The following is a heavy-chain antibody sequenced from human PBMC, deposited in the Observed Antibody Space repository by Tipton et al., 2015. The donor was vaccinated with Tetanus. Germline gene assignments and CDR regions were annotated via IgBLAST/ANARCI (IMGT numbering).Heavy chain of an antibody. D-gene: IGHD2-2*01. CDR2: IYHSGST. CDR3: AREGKDGFGTSCYGGWFGP. Sequence: TLSLTCTVSGGSISSYYWGWIWQPPGKGLEWVGFIYHSGSTNYNPSLKSRTTISVDTSKNQFSLKLSSVTAADAAVYYCAREGKDGFGTSCYGGWFGPWGQGTLVTVSS. CDR1: GGSISSYY. J-gene: IGHJ5*02. V-gene: IGHV4-59*01.